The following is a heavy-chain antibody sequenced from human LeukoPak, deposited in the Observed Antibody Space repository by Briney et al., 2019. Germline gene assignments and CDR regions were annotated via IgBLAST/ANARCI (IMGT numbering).Heavy chain of an antibody. CDR2: IKQDGSEK. J-gene: IGHJ6*04. CDR1: GFTFSSYW. V-gene: IGHV3-7*03. CDR3: ARAYSSSWYLYYYYGMDV. D-gene: IGHD6-13*01. Sequence: GRSLRLSCAASGFTFSSYWMSLVRQAPGKWLEWVANIKQDGSEKYYVDSVKGRFTISRDNAKNSLYLQMNSLRAEDTAVYYCARAYSSSWYLYYYYGMDVWGKGTTVTVSS.